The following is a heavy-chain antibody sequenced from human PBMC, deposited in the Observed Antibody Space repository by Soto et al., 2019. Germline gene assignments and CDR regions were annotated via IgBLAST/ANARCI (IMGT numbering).Heavy chain of an antibody. CDR2: ISGSGVST. V-gene: IGHV3-23*01. D-gene: IGHD1-26*01. J-gene: IGHJ4*02. Sequence: VSLRLSCAASGFTLSSYAMSWVRQAPGKGLEWVSAISGSGVSTYYADSVKGRFTISRDNSKNTLYLQMNSLRAEDTAVYYCAKNGPVGAYNDYWGQGTLVTVSS. CDR1: GFTLSSYA. CDR3: AKNGPVGAYNDY.